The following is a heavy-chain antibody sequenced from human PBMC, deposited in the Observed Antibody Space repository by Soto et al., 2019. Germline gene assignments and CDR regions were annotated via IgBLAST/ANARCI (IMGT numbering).Heavy chain of an antibody. V-gene: IGHV4-59*01. CDR3: ARGATYYDSFWPTPDYYYYGMDV. J-gene: IGHJ6*02. Sequence: SETLSLTCTVSGGSISSYYWSWIRQPPGKGLERIGYIYYSGSTNYNPSLKSRVTISVDTSKNQFSLKLSSVTAADTAVYYCARGATYYDSFWPTPDYYYYGMDVWGQGTTVTVSS. D-gene: IGHD3-3*01. CDR1: GGSISSYY. CDR2: IYYSGST.